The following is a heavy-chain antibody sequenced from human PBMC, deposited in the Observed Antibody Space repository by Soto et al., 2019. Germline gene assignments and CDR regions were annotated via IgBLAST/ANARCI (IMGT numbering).Heavy chain of an antibody. V-gene: IGHV4-30-4*01. CDR2: IYYSGST. J-gene: IGHJ6*02. CDR1: GGSISSGDYY. D-gene: IGHD5-18*01. CDR3: ATASPVVTDV. Sequence: QVQLQESGPGLVKPSQTLSLTCTVSGGSISSGDYYWSWIRQPPGKGLEWIGYIYYSGSTYYNPSLRSRITISVDPSTNQFALKLSSVTAADTAVYYCATASPVVTDVWGQGTTVTVSS.